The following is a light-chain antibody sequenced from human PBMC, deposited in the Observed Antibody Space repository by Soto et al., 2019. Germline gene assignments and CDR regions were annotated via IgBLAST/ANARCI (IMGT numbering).Light chain of an antibody. CDR1: QSLTHSSGYNY. V-gene: IGKV2-28*01. CDR3: MQPLQTLIT. J-gene: IGKJ5*01. Sequence: EIVLTQSPLSLSVSPGEPASISCRSSQSLTHSSGYNYLDWYLLKPGQPPQLLIYLGSTRGYGVPDRLSASGSGTDFTLTISRVETEDAGFYFCMQPLQTLITFGQGTRLEIQ. CDR2: LGS.